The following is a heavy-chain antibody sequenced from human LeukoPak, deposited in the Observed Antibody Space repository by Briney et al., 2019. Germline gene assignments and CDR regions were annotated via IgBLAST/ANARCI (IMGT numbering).Heavy chain of an antibody. V-gene: IGHV3-9*01. D-gene: IGHD2-2*01. CDR1: GFTFDDYA. CDR3: AKASGSICPRTGCYAPPDY. J-gene: IGHJ4*02. CDR2: ISWNSNRI. Sequence: QPGWSLRLSCAASGFTFDDYAMHWVRQAPGKGLEWVSGISWNSNRIGYADSVKGRFAISRDNAKNSLYLQMNSLRAEDTALYYCAKASGSICPRTGCYAPPDYWGQGTLVTVSS.